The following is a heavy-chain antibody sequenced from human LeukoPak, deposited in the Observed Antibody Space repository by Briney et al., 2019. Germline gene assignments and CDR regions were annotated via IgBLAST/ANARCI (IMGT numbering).Heavy chain of an antibody. V-gene: IGHV4-4*07. CDR3: ARGRYESTRLSAYYYYYMDV. J-gene: IGHJ6*03. CDR2: IYSSGST. CDR1: GGFISSYY. Sequence: AVTLSLTCTVSGGFISSYYWSWIRQPAGKGLEWIGRIYSSGSTIYNPSLKSRVTMSVDTSKNQFSLKLSSVTAADTAVYYCARGRYESTRLSAYYYYYMDVWGKGTTVTVSS. D-gene: IGHD1-14*01.